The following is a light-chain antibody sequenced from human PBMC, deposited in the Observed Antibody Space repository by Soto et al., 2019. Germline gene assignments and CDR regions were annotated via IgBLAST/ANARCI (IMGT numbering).Light chain of an antibody. CDR3: QQYGSSPGT. CDR1: QAVSSSY. Sequence: EIVFTQSPGPLSLSPGERATLSLRASQAVSSSYLAWYQQKPGQAPRLLIYGASSRATGVPNRFSGSGSGTDFTLTISRLEPEDFAVYYCQQYGSSPGTFGPGTKVDIK. V-gene: IGKV3-20*01. CDR2: GAS. J-gene: IGKJ3*01.